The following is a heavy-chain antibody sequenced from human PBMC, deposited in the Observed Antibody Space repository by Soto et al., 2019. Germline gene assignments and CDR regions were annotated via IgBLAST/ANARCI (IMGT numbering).Heavy chain of an antibody. CDR2: ISSSSSYI. V-gene: IGHV3-21*01. Sequence: GGSLRLSCAASGFTFSSYSMNWVRQAPGKGLEWVSSISSSSSYIYYADSVKGRFTISRDNAKNSLYLQMNSLGAEDTAVYYCARDLVVYAGNYYYYGMDVWGQGTTVTVSS. J-gene: IGHJ6*02. CDR3: ARDLVVYAGNYYYYGMDV. D-gene: IGHD2-8*02. CDR1: GFTFSSYS.